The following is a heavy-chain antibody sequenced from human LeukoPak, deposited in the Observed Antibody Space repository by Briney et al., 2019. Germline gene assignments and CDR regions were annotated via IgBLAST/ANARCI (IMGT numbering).Heavy chain of an antibody. Sequence: SETLSLTCTVSGGSISSYYWSWIRQPPGKGLEWIGYIYYSGTTNYNPSLKSRVTISVDTSKNQFSLKLSSVTAADTAVYYCARGLMMAVAGRGEFHYWGQGTLVTVSS. V-gene: IGHV4-59*01. CDR3: ARGLMMAVAGRGEFHY. CDR2: IYYSGTT. D-gene: IGHD6-13*01. CDR1: GGSISSYY. J-gene: IGHJ4*02.